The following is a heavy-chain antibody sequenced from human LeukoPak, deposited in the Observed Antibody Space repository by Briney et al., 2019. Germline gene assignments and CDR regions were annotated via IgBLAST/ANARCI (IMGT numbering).Heavy chain of an antibody. Sequence: PSETLSLTCTVSGGSISSSSYYWGWIRQPPGKGLEWIGSIYYSGSTYYNPSLKSRVTIPVDTSKNQFSLKLSSVTAAETAVYYCARHVASDIVVVVAATLGAFDIWGQGTMVTVSS. D-gene: IGHD2-15*01. J-gene: IGHJ3*02. CDR3: ARHVASDIVVVVAATLGAFDI. CDR2: IYYSGST. V-gene: IGHV4-39*01. CDR1: GGSISSSSYY.